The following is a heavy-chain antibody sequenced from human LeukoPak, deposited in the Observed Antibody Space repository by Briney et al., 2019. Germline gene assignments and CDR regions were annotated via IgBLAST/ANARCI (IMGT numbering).Heavy chain of an antibody. Sequence: GGSLRLSCAVSGFTFSSYWMSWVRQAPGKGLEWVANIKQDGSEKYYVDSVKCRFTISRDNAKNSLYLQMNSLRAEDTAVYYCARELLVFDYWGQGTLVTVSS. V-gene: IGHV3-7*01. CDR2: IKQDGSEK. D-gene: IGHD3-10*01. CDR3: ARELLVFDY. CDR1: GFTFSSYW. J-gene: IGHJ4*02.